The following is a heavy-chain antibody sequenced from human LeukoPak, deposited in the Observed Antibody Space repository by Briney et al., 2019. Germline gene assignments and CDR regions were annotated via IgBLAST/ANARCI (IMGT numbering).Heavy chain of an antibody. V-gene: IGHV4-39*01. CDR3: ARGNGWVCSSTSCYNWFDP. J-gene: IGHJ5*02. D-gene: IGHD2-2*01. Sequence: PSETLSLTCIVSGGSISSSSYYWGWIRQPPGKGPEWIGSIYYSGSTYYNPSLKSRVTISVDTSKNQFSLRLSSVTAADTAVYYCARGNGWVCSSTSCYNWFDPWGQGTLVTVSS. CDR1: GGSISSSSYY. CDR2: IYYSGST.